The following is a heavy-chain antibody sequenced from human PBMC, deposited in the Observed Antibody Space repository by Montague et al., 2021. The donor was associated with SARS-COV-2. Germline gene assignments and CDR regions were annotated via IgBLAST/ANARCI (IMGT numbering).Heavy chain of an antibody. CDR3: AKSAWGVTDAFDI. V-gene: IGHV3-23*03. Sequence: SLRLSCAASEFAFSSYAMSWVRQAPGKGLEWVSAIYSGGRSTFYADSVKGRFTISRDNSKNTLYLQMNSLRAEDTAVYYCAKSAWGVTDAFDIWGQGTMVTVSS. D-gene: IGHD1-26*01. J-gene: IGHJ3*02. CDR2: IYSGGRST. CDR1: EFAFSSYA.